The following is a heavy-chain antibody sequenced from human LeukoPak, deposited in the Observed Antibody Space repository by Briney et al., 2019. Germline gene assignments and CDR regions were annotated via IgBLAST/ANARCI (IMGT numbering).Heavy chain of an antibody. CDR2: IYYSGST. V-gene: IGHV4-39*07. CDR3: ARAPEYGLYYFDY. J-gene: IGHJ4*02. D-gene: IGHD1-14*01. CDR1: GGSIGSGSYY. Sequence: SETLSLTCTVSGGSIGSGSYYWGWIRQPPGKGLEWIGNIYYSGSTYYNPSLKSRVSTSVDTSKNQFSLKLTSVTAAGTAVYYCARAPEYGLYYFDYWGQGTPVTVSS.